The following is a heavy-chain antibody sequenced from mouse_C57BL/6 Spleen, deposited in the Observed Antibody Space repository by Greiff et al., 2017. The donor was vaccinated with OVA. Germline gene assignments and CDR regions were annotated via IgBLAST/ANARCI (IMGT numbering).Heavy chain of an antibody. CDR2: IYPRSGNT. J-gene: IGHJ1*03. CDR3: ARGKEPGTDGYFDV. V-gene: IGHV1-81*01. Sequence: QVQLQQSGAELARPGASVKLSCKASGYTFTSYGISWVKQRTGQGLEWIGEIYPRSGNTYYNEKFKGKATLTADKSSSTAYMELRSLTSEDSAVYFCARGKEPGTDGYFDVWGTGTTVTVSS. CDR1: GYTFTSYG. D-gene: IGHD4-1*01.